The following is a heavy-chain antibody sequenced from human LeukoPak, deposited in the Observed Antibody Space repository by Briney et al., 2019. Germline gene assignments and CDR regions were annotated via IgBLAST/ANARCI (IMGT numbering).Heavy chain of an antibody. J-gene: IGHJ3*02. CDR2: IYYSGST. D-gene: IGHD4-17*01. Sequence: PSETLSLTCTVSGGSISSSSYYWGWIRQPPGKGLEWIGSIYYSGSTYYNPSLKSRVTISVDTSKNQFSLKLSSVTAADTAVYYCARARMNDYGVLDAFDIWGQGTMVTVSS. CDR3: ARARMNDYGVLDAFDI. V-gene: IGHV4-39*07. CDR1: GGSISSSSYY.